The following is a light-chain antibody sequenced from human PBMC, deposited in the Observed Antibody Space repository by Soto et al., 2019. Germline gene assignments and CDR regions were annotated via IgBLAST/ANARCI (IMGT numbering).Light chain of an antibody. CDR3: QQYNNWPPIT. CDR2: AAS. V-gene: IGKV3-15*01. J-gene: IGKJ3*01. Sequence: ERVMTQSPATLSVSPGERATLSCRSSQSVSGNLAWYQQKPGQAPRLLIYAASTRATGIPARFSGSGSGTEFTLTISSLQSEDFAVYYCQQYNNWPPITFGPGTKVDIK. CDR1: QSVSGN.